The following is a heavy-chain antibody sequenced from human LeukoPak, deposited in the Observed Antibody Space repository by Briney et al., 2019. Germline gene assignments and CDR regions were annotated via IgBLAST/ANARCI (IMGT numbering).Heavy chain of an antibody. D-gene: IGHD2-21*01. V-gene: IGHV3-7*02. CDR3: ARHGDYCFDL. CDR1: GFTFSRSW. CDR2: IKQDGTSK. J-gene: IGHJ4*02. Sequence: GGSLRLSCAASGFTFSRSWMGWVRQARGKVLEWVANIKQDGTSKYYVDSVMGRFTISRDNAENSVYLQMNSLSAGDTAAYYCARHGDYCFDLWGPGTRVTVSS.